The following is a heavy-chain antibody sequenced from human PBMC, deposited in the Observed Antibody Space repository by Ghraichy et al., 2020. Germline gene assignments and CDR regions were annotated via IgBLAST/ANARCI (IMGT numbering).Heavy chain of an antibody. V-gene: IGHV1-24*01. CDR1: GYTLTELS. CDR3: ATNWDAIGGSYLWYFDL. CDR2: FDPEDGET. Sequence: VKVSCKVSGYTLTELSMHWVRQAPGKGLEWMGGFDPEDGETIYAQKFQGRVTMTEDTSTDTAYMELSSLRSEDTAVYYCATNWDAIGGSYLWYFDLWGRGTLVTVSS. D-gene: IGHD1-26*01. J-gene: IGHJ2*01.